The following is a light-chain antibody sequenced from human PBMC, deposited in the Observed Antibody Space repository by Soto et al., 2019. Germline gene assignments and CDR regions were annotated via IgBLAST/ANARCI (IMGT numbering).Light chain of an antibody. CDR3: SAYTTSSTTLDV. J-gene: IGLJ1*01. Sequence: QSALTQPASVSGSPGQSIAISCTGTSSDVGRYNYVSWYQQHPGKAPKLMIYEVSNRPSGVSYRFSGSKSGNTASLTISGLQAEDEADYYGSAYTTSSTTLDVFGTGTKVTVL. CDR2: EVS. V-gene: IGLV2-14*01. CDR1: SSDVGRYNY.